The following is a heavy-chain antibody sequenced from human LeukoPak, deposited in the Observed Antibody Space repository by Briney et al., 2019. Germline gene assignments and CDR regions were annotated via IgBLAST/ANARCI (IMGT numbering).Heavy chain of an antibody. J-gene: IGHJ3*02. D-gene: IGHD3-22*01. Sequence: GGSLRLSCAASGFTFSSYAMSWVRQAPGKGLEWVSGISESGGSTNYADSVKGRFTISRDNSKNTLYLQMNSLRAEDTAVYYCAKVMTYYYDSSGLRGGFDIWGQGTMVTVSS. CDR3: AKVMTYYYDSSGLRGGFDI. CDR2: ISESGGST. V-gene: IGHV3-23*01. CDR1: GFTFSSYA.